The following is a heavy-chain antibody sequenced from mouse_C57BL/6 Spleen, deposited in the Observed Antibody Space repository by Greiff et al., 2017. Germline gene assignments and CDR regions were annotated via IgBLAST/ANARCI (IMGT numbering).Heavy chain of an antibody. D-gene: IGHD1-1*01. CDR3: ARSPYYYGSSYRYYFDY. Sequence: QVQLQQSGAELVKPGASVKMSCKASGYTFTSYWITWVKQRPGQGLEWIGDIYPGSGSTNYNEKFKSKATLTVDTSSSSAYMQLSSLTSEDSAVYYGARSPYYYGSSYRYYFDYWGQGTTLTVAA. CDR1: GYTFTSYW. V-gene: IGHV1-55*01. J-gene: IGHJ2*01. CDR2: IYPGSGST.